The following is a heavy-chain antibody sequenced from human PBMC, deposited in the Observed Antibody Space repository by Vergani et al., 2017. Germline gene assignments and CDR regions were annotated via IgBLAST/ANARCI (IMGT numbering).Heavy chain of an antibody. CDR2: ISYDGSNK. V-gene: IGHV3-30-3*01. CDR3: ARGGWELLGDAFDI. J-gene: IGHJ3*02. Sequence: QVQLVESGGGVVQPGRSLRLSCAASGFTFSSYAMHWVCQAQGKGLEWVAVISYDGSNKYYADSVKGRVTISRDNSKNTLYLQMNSLRAEDTAVYYCARGGWELLGDAFDIWGQGTMVTVSS. CDR1: GFTFSSYA. D-gene: IGHD1-26*01.